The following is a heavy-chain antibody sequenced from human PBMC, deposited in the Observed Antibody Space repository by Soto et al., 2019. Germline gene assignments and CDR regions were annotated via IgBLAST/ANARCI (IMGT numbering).Heavy chain of an antibody. V-gene: IGHV3-53*01. CDR3: AREAPMDV. J-gene: IGHJ6*02. Sequence: GGSLRLSCAASGFTVSSKYMSWVRQAPGKGLEWVSIIWSAGLIYYADSVRGRFTISRDISKNILYLEMTSLRADDTTVYYCAREAPMDVWGQGTTVTVSS. CDR2: IWSAGLI. CDR1: GFTVSSKY.